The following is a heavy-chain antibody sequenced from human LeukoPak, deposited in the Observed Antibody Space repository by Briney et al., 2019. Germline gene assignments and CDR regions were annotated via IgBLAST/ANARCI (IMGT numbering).Heavy chain of an antibody. V-gene: IGHV1-8*02. CDR2: MNPNSGNT. J-gene: IGHJ4*02. Sequence: ASVKVSCKASGYTFTSYDINWVRQATGQGLEWMGWMNPNSGNTGYAQKFQGRVTMTRDMSTSTVYMEVSSLRSEDTAVYYCARSPTGSGSYYGLDYWGQGTLVTVSS. CDR1: GYTFTSYD. D-gene: IGHD1-26*01. CDR3: ARSPTGSGSYYGLDY.